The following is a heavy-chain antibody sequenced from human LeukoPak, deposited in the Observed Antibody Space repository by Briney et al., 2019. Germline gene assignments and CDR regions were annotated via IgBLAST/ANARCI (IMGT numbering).Heavy chain of an antibody. CDR1: GFTFRSYG. J-gene: IGHJ4*02. CDR3: ARDFSVAGTFDY. Sequence: PGGSLRLSCAASGFTFRSYGMHWVRQAPGKGLEWVAVISYDGSNKYYADSVKGRFTISRDNSKNTLYLQMNSLRAEDTAVYYCARDFSVAGTFDYWGQGTLVTVSS. CDR2: ISYDGSNK. V-gene: IGHV3-30*03. D-gene: IGHD6-19*01.